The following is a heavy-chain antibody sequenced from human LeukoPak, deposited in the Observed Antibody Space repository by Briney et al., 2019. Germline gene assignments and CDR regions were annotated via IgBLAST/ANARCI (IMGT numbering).Heavy chain of an antibody. J-gene: IGHJ3*02. CDR3: ARVPGYSSSWGAFDI. Sequence: SETLSLTCTVSGGSISSSSYYWGWIRQPPGKGLEWIGSIYYSGSTYYNPSLKSRVTISVDTSKNQFSLKLSSVTAADTAVYYCARVPGYSSSWGAFDIWGQGTMVTVSS. CDR2: IYYSGST. D-gene: IGHD6-13*01. CDR1: GGSISSSSYY. V-gene: IGHV4-39*01.